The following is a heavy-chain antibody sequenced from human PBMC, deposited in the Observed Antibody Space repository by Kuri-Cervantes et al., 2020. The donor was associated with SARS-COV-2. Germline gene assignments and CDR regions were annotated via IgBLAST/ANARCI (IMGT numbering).Heavy chain of an antibody. CDR1: GFTFSSYW. J-gene: IGHJ5*02. CDR2: IRYDGSNK. D-gene: IGHD6-13*01. Sequence: GGSLRLSCAASGFTFSSYWMSWVRQAPGKGLEWVAFIRYDGSNKYYADSVKGRFTISRDNSKNTLYLQMNSLRVEDTAVYYCAKVGQQLVPDWFDPWGQGTLVTVSS. CDR3: AKVGQQLVPDWFDP. V-gene: IGHV3-30*02.